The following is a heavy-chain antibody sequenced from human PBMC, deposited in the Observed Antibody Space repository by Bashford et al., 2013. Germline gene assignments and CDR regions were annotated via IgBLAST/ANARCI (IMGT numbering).Heavy chain of an antibody. D-gene: IGHD1-1*01. Sequence: ASVKVSCKASGYTFTSYGISWVRQAPGQGLEWMGWISAYNGNTNYAQKLQGRVTMTTDTSTSTAYMELRSLRSDDTAVYYCARDTGPPYNWNDGGAFDIWGQGTMVTVSS. V-gene: IGHV1-18*01. CDR1: GYTFTSYG. CDR2: ISAYNGNT. CDR3: ARDTGPPYNWNDGGAFDI. J-gene: IGHJ3*02.